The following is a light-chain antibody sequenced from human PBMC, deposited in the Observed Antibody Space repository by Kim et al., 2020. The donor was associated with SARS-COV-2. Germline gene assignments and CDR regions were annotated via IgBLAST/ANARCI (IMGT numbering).Light chain of an antibody. CDR3: AAWDDSLNGPV. CDR1: SSNIGSNT. J-gene: IGLJ1*01. CDR2: SNN. Sequence: QSVLTQPPSASGTPGQRVTISCSGSSSNIGSNTVNWYQQLPGTAPKLLIHSNNQRPSGVPDRFSGSKSGTSASLAISGLQSEDEADYYCAAWDDSLNGPVFGTGTKVTV. V-gene: IGLV1-44*01.